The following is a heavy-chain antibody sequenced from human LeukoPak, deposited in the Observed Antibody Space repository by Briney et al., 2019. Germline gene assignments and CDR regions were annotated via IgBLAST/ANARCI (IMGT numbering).Heavy chain of an antibody. CDR2: IYYSGST. D-gene: IGHD6-19*01. CDR1: GGSISGYY. Sequence: SETLSLTCTASGGSISGYYWSWIRQPPGKGLEWIGYIYYSGSTNYNPSLKSRVTISVDTSKNQFSLKLSSVTAADTAVYYCASGSHYGYSSGWLYYWGQGTLVTVSS. CDR3: ASGSHYGYSSGWLYY. V-gene: IGHV4-59*08. J-gene: IGHJ4*02.